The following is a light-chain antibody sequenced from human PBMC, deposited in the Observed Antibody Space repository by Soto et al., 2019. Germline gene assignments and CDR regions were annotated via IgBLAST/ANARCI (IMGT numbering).Light chain of an antibody. V-gene: IGKV1-33*01. Sequence: DIRGTQSPGSRFASLGGIVSITCQAGQGINNYLNWYQQKPGKAPKLLTYDASNLDTGVPSRFTGSGSGTDFTFTITSLQSDDVATYYCQQYASLPITFGQGTRLEI. CDR1: QGINNY. CDR2: DAS. CDR3: QQYASLPIT. J-gene: IGKJ5*01.